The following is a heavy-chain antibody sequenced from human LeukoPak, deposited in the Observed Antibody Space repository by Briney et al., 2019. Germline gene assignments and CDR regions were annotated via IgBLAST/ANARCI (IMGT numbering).Heavy chain of an antibody. Sequence: GGSLRLSCSASGFTFSSFAMSWVRQAPGKGLEWVSGISGSGGSTYYADSMKGRFTISRDNSKNTLYLQMNSLRAEDTAVYYCAKNFRIAVIDYWGQGTLVTVSS. V-gene: IGHV3-23*01. CDR2: ISGSGGST. CDR3: AKNFRIAVIDY. D-gene: IGHD6-19*01. J-gene: IGHJ4*02. CDR1: GFTFSSFA.